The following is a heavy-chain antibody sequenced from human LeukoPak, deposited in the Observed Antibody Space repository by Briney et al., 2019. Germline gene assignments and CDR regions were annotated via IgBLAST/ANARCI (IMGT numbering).Heavy chain of an antibody. Sequence: PAVPLTLLCGVSGGFISSTNWWSWVGQPPGAGLEWIGEVSLSWLTNCKPCLSGRDILALDTSKNHLSLHLTSVTTADTAIYDCSREKGAFSPFGYWGQGYLVTVLS. CDR2: VSLSWLT. CDR3: SREKGAFSPFGY. CDR1: GGFISSTNW. V-gene: IGHV4-4*02. J-gene: IGHJ4*02.